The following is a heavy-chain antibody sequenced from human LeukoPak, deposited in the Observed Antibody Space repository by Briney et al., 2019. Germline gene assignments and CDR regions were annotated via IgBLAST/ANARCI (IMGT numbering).Heavy chain of an antibody. D-gene: IGHD1-26*01. CDR3: AKDIWEGESGYYYYYGMDV. V-gene: IGHV3-9*01. CDR1: GFTFDDYA. Sequence: PGRSLRLSCAASGFTFDDYAMHWVRQAPGPGLECFSGISWNSGSIGYADSVKGRFTISRDNAKNSLYLQMNSLRAEDTALYYCAKDIWEGESGYYYYYGMDVWGQGTTVTVSS. CDR2: ISWNSGSI. J-gene: IGHJ6*02.